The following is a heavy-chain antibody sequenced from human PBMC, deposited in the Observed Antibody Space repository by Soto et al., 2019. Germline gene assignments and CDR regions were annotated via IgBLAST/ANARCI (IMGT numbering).Heavy chain of an antibody. D-gene: IGHD2-15*01. V-gene: IGHV4-39*01. CDR2: VYYSGST. CDR1: GGSINVNTYY. J-gene: IGHJ3*02. Sequence: SETLSLTCFVSGGSINVNTYYWGWIRQAPGKGLEWIGNVYYSGSTNYNSSLKSRVTISIDTSKNQFSLKLSSVTAADTAVYYCARRGTTGYCSGDTCYSGALDIWGQGTMVTVS. CDR3: ARRGTTGYCSGDTCYSGALDI.